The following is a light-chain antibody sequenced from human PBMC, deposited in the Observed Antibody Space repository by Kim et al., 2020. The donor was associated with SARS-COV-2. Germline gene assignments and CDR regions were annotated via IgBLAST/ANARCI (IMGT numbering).Light chain of an antibody. V-gene: IGKV2-28*01. CDR2: LGS. CDR3: MQALQTPLT. Sequence: PASSSCRSSQSLLHSNGYNYLDWYLQKPGQSPQVLIYLGSNRASGVPDRFSGSGSGTDFTLKISRVEAEDVGVYYCMQALQTPLTFGGGTKVDIK. CDR1: QSLLHSNGYNY. J-gene: IGKJ4*01.